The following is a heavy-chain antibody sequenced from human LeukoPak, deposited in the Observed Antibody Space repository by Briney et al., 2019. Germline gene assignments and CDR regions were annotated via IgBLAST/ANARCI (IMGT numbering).Heavy chain of an antibody. Sequence: SETLSLTCTVSGGSISSYYWSWIRQPPGKGLEWIGYIYYSGSTNYNPSLKSRVTISVDTSKNQFSLKLSSVTAADTAVYYCAGPRCGENDAFDMWGEGTRVTVSS. CDR3: AGPRCGENDAFDM. J-gene: IGHJ3*02. V-gene: IGHV4-59*01. CDR2: IYYSGST. CDR1: GGSISSYY. D-gene: IGHD3-10*01.